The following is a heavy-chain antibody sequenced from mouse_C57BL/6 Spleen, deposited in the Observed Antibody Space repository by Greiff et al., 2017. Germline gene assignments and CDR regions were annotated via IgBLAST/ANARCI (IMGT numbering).Heavy chain of an antibody. CDR2: ISDGGSYT. CDR1: GFTFSSYA. Sequence: EVNVVESGGGLVKPGGSLKLSCAASGFTFSSYAMSWVRQTPEKRLEWVATISDGGSYTYYPDNVKGRFTISRDNAKNNLYLQMSHLKSEDTAMYYCARERMVTGFDYWGQGTTLTVSS. V-gene: IGHV5-4*01. CDR3: ARERMVTGFDY. D-gene: IGHD2-2*01. J-gene: IGHJ2*01.